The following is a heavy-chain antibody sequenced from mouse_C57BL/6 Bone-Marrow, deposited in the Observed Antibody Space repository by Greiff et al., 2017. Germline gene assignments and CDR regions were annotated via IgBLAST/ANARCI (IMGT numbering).Heavy chain of an antibody. CDR2: INPSSGYT. J-gene: IGHJ3*01. CDR1: GYTFTSYT. V-gene: IGHV1-4*01. CDR3: ARRSYGYEFAY. D-gene: IGHD2-2*01. Sequence: VQLQESGAELARPGASVKMSCKASGYTFTSYTMHWVKQRPGKGLEWIGYINPSSGYTKYNQKFKDKATLTADKSSSTAYMQLSSLTSEDSAVYYCARRSYGYEFAYWGQGTMVTVSA.